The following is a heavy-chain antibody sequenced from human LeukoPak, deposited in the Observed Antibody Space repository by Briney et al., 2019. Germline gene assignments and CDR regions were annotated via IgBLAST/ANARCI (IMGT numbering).Heavy chain of an antibody. V-gene: IGHV3-21*01. CDR1: GFTFSRYS. D-gene: IGHD6-13*01. Sequence: GGSLRLSCAASGFTFSRYSLNWVRQAPGKGLEWVSSITTSSSYIYYADSVKGRFTISRDNAQNSLYLQMNSLRAEDTAVYYCARDETAGKMSDWGQGTLVTVSS. J-gene: IGHJ4*02. CDR3: ARDETAGKMSD. CDR2: ITTSSSYI.